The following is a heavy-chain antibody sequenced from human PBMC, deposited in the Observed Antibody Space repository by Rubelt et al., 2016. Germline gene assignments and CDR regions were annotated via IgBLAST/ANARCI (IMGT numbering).Heavy chain of an antibody. CDR1: GFTFTDAW. Sequence: AQLVESGGGVVQPGRSLRLSCAASGFTFTDAWMNWVRQAPGKGLEWVGRITRKYDGETKDYAAPLEGRFTISRDDSKRKLYLQMNNLKFEDTGVYYCTTGDGYWGQGTLVSVSS. V-gene: IGHV3-15*07. CDR3: TTGDGY. J-gene: IGHJ4*02. CDR2: ITRKYDGETK.